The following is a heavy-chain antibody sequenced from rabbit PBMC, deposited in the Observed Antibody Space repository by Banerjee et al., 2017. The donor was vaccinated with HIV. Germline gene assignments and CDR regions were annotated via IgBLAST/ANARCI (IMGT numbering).Heavy chain of an antibody. CDR3: ARSFINTALTRLDL. D-gene: IGHD1-1*01. J-gene: IGHJ3*01. Sequence: QSLEESGGDLVKPGASLTLTCKASGFSFSSGYDMCWVRQAPGKGLEWIACIYAGSSGSTHYASWAKGRFTISKTSSTVDLKMTSLTAADTATYFCARSFINTALTRLDLWGQGTLVTVS. CDR2: IYAGSSGST. V-gene: IGHV1S40*01. CDR1: GFSFSSGYD.